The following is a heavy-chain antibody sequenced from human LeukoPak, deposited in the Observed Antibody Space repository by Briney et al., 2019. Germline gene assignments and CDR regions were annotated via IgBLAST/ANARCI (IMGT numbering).Heavy chain of an antibody. CDR1: GFTFSSYS. V-gene: IGHV3-48*01. CDR2: ISSSSSTI. Sequence: GGSLRLSCAASGFTFSSYSMNWVRQAPGKGLEWVSYISSSSSTIYYADSVKGRFTISRDNAKNSLYLQMNSLRAEDTAVYYCASTLVIVATIEGDYWGKGTLVTVSS. D-gene: IGHD5-12*01. J-gene: IGHJ4*02. CDR3: ASTLVIVATIEGDY.